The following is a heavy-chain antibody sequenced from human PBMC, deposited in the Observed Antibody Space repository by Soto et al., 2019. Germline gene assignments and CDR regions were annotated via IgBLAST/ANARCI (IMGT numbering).Heavy chain of an antibody. CDR3: ARVPSSSEGMDV. CDR2: IGTAGDT. D-gene: IGHD6-6*01. Sequence: EVQLVESGGGLVQPGGSLRLSCAASGFTFSSYDMHWVRQATGKGLEWVSAIGTAGDTYYPGSVKGRFTISRENAKNSLYLQMNRLRAEDTAVYYCARVPSSSEGMDVWGQGTTVTVSS. V-gene: IGHV3-13*01. J-gene: IGHJ6*02. CDR1: GFTFSSYD.